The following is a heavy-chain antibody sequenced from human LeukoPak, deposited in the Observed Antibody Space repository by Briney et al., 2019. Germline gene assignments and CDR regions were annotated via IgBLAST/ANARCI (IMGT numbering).Heavy chain of an antibody. CDR1: GGTFSSYA. CDR2: MNPNSGDT. J-gene: IGHJ4*02. V-gene: IGHV1-8*02. CDR3: ARGLGDYYDTSDYYYAVPAH. Sequence: ASVKVSCTASGGTFSSYAISWVRQAPGQGLEWMGWMNPNSGDTAYAQKFQGRVAMTRDTSISTAYMELSSLRSEDTAVYYCARGLGDYYDTSDYYYAVPAHWGQGTLVTVSS. D-gene: IGHD3-22*01.